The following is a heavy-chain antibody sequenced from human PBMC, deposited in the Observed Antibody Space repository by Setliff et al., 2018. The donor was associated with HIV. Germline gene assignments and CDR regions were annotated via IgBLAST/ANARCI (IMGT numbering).Heavy chain of an antibody. V-gene: IGHV3-53*05. CDR1: GFSVSGNY. CDR3: AKDGSHFWSGSPDY. CDR2: IYSGGST. J-gene: IGHJ4*02. D-gene: IGHD3-3*01. Sequence: PVGSLRLSCAASGFSVSGNYMSWVRQASGKGLEWVAVIYSGGSTYYADSVKGRFTIFRDSSKNTLYLQMNSLRAEDTAVYYCAKDGSHFWSGSPDYWGQGTLVTVSS.